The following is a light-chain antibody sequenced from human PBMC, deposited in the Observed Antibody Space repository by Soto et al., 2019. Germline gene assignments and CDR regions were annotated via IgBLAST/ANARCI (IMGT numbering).Light chain of an antibody. CDR3: QQRSNGRFA. CDR2: DVS. CDR1: QSVSSY. J-gene: IGKJ3*01. Sequence: EIVLTQSPATLSLSPGERATLSCRASQSVSSYLAWYQQKPGQAPRLLIYDVSNRATGIPARFNGSGSGTHFNLTVPGVEHEPFALYYCQQRSNGRFAFGPGTNVDI. V-gene: IGKV3-11*01.